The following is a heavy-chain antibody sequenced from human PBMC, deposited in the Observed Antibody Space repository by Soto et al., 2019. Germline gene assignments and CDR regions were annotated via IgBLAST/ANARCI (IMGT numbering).Heavy chain of an antibody. CDR3: ASVFPDGWVEPGVVRGYLDT. CDR1: VEFFSNYG. V-gene: IGHV1-69*01. J-gene: IGHJ4*02. CDR2: ITALFGTI. D-gene: IGHD3-10*01. Sequence: QAQLVQSGAEVKEPGSSVKVSCKASVEFFSNYGISWVRQAPGQGLEWMGGITALFGTISYAEKFQGRVTITADESTNTVYRQLRSLRSADTAVYYCASVFPDGWVEPGVVRGYLDTWGRGTLVTVSS.